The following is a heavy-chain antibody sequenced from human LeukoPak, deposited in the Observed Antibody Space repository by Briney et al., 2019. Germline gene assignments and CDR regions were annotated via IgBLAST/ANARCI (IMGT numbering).Heavy chain of an antibody. CDR2: IYPGDSDT. V-gene: IGHV5-51*01. J-gene: IGHJ4*02. Sequence: GESLKISCKGSGYSFTSYWIGWVRQKPGKGLEWMGIIYPGDSDTGYSPSFQGQVTISADKSISTAYLQWSSLKASDTAMYYCARQGGSYYDSSGYYYFDYWGQGTLVTVSS. D-gene: IGHD3-22*01. CDR1: GYSFTSYW. CDR3: ARQGGSYYDSSGYYYFDY.